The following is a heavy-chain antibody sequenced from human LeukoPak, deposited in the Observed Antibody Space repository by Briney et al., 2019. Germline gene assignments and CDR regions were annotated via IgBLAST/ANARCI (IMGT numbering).Heavy chain of an antibody. J-gene: IGHJ3*02. CDR2: IYYSGST. D-gene: IGHD2-21*01. CDR1: GGSISSGDYY. CDR3: ARGLLDADAFDI. Sequence: SQTLSLTCTVSGGSISSGDYYWSWIRQPPGQGLEWIGYIYYSGSTYYNPSLKSRVTISVDTSKNQFSLKLSSVTAADTAVYYCARGLLDADAFDIWGQGTMVTVSS. V-gene: IGHV4-30-4*01.